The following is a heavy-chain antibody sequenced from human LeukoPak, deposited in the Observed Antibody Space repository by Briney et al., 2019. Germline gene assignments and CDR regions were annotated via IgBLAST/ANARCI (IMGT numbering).Heavy chain of an antibody. Sequence: GGSLRLSCAASGFTFSTYWMSWIRQAPGKGLEWVANIKQDGSEKYYVDSVKGRFAISRDNAKNSLFLQMNTLRVEDTAVYYRAKDSLLTVVSPVAASWGQGTLVTVSS. J-gene: IGHJ5*02. CDR1: GFTFSTYW. CDR3: AKDSLLTVVSPVAAS. V-gene: IGHV3-7*01. D-gene: IGHD4-23*01. CDR2: IKQDGSEK.